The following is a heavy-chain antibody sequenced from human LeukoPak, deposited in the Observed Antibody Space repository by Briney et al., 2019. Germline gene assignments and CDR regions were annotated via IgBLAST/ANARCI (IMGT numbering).Heavy chain of an antibody. J-gene: IGHJ4*02. V-gene: IGHV1-69*05. D-gene: IGHD3-22*01. CDR2: IIPIFGTA. Sequence: ASVKVSCKASGCTFSSYAISWVRQAPGQGLEWMGGIIPIFGTANYAQKFQGRVTITTDESTSTAYMELSSLRSEDTAVYYCARVPTPYYYDSGGYSFDYWGQGTLVTVSS. CDR3: ARVPTPYYYDSGGYSFDY. CDR1: GCTFSSYA.